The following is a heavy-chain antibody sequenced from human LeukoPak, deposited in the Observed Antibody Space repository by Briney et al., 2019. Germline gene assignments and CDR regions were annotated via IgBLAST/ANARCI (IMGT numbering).Heavy chain of an antibody. CDR1: GYTSTGYY. CDR3: ASGPGGARAAEKDY. Sequence: ASVKVSCKASGYTSTGYYMHWVRQPPGKGLEWMGWINPNSGGTNYAQKFQGRVTMTRDTSISTAYMELSRLRSDDTAVYYCASGPGGARAAEKDYWGQGTLVTVSS. V-gene: IGHV1-2*02. J-gene: IGHJ4*02. D-gene: IGHD6-13*01. CDR2: INPNSGGT.